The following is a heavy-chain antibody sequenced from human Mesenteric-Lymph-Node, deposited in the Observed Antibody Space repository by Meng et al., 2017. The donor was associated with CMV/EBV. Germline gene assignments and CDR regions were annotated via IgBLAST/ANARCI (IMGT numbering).Heavy chain of an antibody. CDR2: INPNSGGT. D-gene: IGHD3-10*01. V-gene: IGHV1-2*02. Sequence: ASVKVSCKASGYTFTGYYMHWVRQAPGQGLEWMGWINPNSGGTNYAQKFQGRVTLTTDISTSTAFLELRSLILDDTAVYYCTRDSGIWGQGTMVTVSS. CDR3: TRDSGI. J-gene: IGHJ3*02. CDR1: GYTFTGYY.